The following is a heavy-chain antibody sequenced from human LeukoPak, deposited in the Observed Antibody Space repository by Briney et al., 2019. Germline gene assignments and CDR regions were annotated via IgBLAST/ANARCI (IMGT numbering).Heavy chain of an antibody. CDR1: GFTFSSYE. CDR2: ISCSGSTK. CDR3: ARESVDWFDP. Sequence: PGESLRLSCAASGFTFSSYEMNWVRQAPGKGLEWVSYISCSGSTKYYADSVKGRFTISRGNAKNSLYLQMNSLRAEDTAVYYCARESVDWFDPWGQGTLVSVSS. V-gene: IGHV3-48*03. J-gene: IGHJ5*02.